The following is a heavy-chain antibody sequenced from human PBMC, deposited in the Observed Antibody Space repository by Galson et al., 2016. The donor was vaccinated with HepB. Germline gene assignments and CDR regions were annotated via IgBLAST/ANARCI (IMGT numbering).Heavy chain of an antibody. CDR3: ARGGVDAFDI. V-gene: IGHV4-59*01. Sequence: ETLSLTCTVSGDSISRYYWSWIRQPPGKGLEWIGYIYYSGSPNSNPSLKSRVTLSVDTSKNQFSLKLNSVTAADTAVYYCARGGVDAFDIWGQGTLVTVSS. J-gene: IGHJ3*02. D-gene: IGHD3-16*01. CDR1: GDSISRYY. CDR2: IYYSGSP.